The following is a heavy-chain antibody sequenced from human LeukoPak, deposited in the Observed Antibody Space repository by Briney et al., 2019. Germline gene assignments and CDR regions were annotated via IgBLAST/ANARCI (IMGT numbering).Heavy chain of an antibody. J-gene: IGHJ6*02. V-gene: IGHV3-7*01. CDR1: GFTFSSYW. D-gene: IGHD3-22*01. CDR3: ARGGGYYTTPHDYYYYGMDV. Sequence: LAGGSLRLSCAASGFTFSSYWMSWVRQAPGKGLEWVANIKQDGSEKYYVDSVKGRFTISRDNAKNSLYLQMNSLRAEDTAVYYCARGGGYYTTPHDYYYYGMDVWGQGTTVTVSS. CDR2: IKQDGSEK.